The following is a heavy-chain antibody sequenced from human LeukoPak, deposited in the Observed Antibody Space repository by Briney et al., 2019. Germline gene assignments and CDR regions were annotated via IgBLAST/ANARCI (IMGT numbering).Heavy chain of an antibody. D-gene: IGHD4-17*01. CDR3: ARLGARQMLEY. CDR2: ISDSGSST. V-gene: IGHV3-23*01. J-gene: IGHJ4*02. CDR1: GFTFSSYA. Sequence: GGSLRLSCAASGFTFSSYAMSWVRHTPGKGLEWVSSISDSGSSTYYADSVKGRFTISRDHSMNTLFLQMNSLRAEDTAVYYCARLGARQMLEYWGQGTLVTVSS.